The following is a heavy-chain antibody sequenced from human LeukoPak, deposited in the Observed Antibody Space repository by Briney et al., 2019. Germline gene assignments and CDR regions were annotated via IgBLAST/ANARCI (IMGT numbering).Heavy chain of an antibody. CDR2: IYYSGNT. D-gene: IGHD3-22*01. CDR1: GGSISGYY. J-gene: IGHJ4*02. V-gene: IGHV4-59*01. CDR3: ARSGSLYYDSSGYAADY. Sequence: SETLSLTCTVSGGSISGYYWSRIRQSPGKGLEWIGYIYYSGNTNYNPSLKSRVTISVDTSRNQFSLKLGSVTAADAAFYYCARSGSLYYDSSGYAADYWGQGTLVTVSS.